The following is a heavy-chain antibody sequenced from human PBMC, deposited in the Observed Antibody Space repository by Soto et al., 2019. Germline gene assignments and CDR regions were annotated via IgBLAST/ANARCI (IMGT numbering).Heavy chain of an antibody. Sequence: RASVKVSCKVSGYTLTELSMHWVRQAPGKGLEWMGGFDPEDGETIYAQKFQGRVTMTEDTSTDTAYMELSSLRSEDTAVYYCAIAAAGTPYFDYWGQGTLVTVSS. V-gene: IGHV1-24*01. D-gene: IGHD6-13*01. CDR2: FDPEDGET. J-gene: IGHJ4*02. CDR1: GYTLTELS. CDR3: AIAAAGTPYFDY.